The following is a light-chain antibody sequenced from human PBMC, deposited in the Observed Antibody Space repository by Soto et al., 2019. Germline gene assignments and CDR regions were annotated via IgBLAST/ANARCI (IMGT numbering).Light chain of an antibody. J-gene: IGLJ2*01. CDR2: ENN. Sequence: NFMLTQPHSVSESPGKTLSISCTRSSGSIANNYVQWYQQRPGSAPTTVIYENNQRLSGVPDRFSGSTDGSSNSASLTLSGLKTDDAADYYCQSYDSDFVVFGGGTKLTVL. CDR1: SGSIANNY. V-gene: IGLV6-57*04. CDR3: QSYDSDFVV.